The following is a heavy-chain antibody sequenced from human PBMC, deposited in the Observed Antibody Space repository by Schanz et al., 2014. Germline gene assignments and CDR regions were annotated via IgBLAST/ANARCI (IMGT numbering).Heavy chain of an antibody. J-gene: IGHJ5*02. CDR3: VRDERISSGVWFDP. CDR1: GFTFRNNW. CDR2: IDGEGTDT. Sequence: EVRLLESGGGLVHPGGSLRLSCAASGFTFRNNWMHWFRQGPGKGLSWVSRIDGEGTDTRYADSVKGRFTISRDNARNMVFLQMSSLRADDTAVYYCVRDERISSGVWFDPWGQGTLVTVSS. V-gene: IGHV3-74*01. D-gene: IGHD3-22*01.